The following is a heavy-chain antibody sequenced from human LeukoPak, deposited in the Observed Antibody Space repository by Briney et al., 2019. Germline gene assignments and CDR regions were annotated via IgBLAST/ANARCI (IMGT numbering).Heavy chain of an antibody. CDR1: GFTFSDFF. CDR3: ASGYRSGYHY. V-gene: IGHV3-11*01. J-gene: IGHJ4*02. D-gene: IGHD2-8*02. Sequence: GGSLRLSCVASGFTFSDFFMSWIRQAPGKGLEWISFISYHADTPYYADSVKGRFTISRDNAKNSVFLQMNSLRVEDTAVYYCASGYRSGYHYWGQGTLVSVSS. CDR2: ISYHADTP.